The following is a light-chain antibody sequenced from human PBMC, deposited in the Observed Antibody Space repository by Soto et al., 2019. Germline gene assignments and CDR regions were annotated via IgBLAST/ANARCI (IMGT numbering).Light chain of an antibody. CDR1: QYIDRS. V-gene: IGKV1-39*01. CDR2: TAS. Sequence: DIQMTQSPSSLSASVGDTVTTTSRASQYIDRSLSWYRQRQGKAPDSXSYTASSLQSGVPSRFWRGGGGAGCTPSISSLEHDDVGTGCCQQSYARPINFGQGTRLE. J-gene: IGKJ5*01. CDR3: QQSYARPIN.